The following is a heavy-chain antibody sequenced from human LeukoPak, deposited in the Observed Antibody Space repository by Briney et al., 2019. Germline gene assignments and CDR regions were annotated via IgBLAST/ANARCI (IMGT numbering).Heavy chain of an antibody. Sequence: SETLSLTCAVSGYSFSSGYYWGWIRQPPGKGLEWIGSIYHSGSTYYNPSLKSRVTISVDTSKNQFSLKLSSVTAADTAVYYCARDPVGQHHAFDIWGQGTMVTVSS. D-gene: IGHD6-13*01. J-gene: IGHJ3*02. CDR1: GYSFSSGYY. V-gene: IGHV4-38-2*02. CDR2: IYHSGST. CDR3: ARDPVGQHHAFDI.